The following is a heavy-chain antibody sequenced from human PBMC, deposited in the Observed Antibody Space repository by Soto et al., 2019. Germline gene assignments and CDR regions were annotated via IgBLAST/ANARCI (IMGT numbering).Heavy chain of an antibody. J-gene: IGHJ6*02. D-gene: IGHD3-10*01. CDR2: ISAYNGNT. CDR1: GYTFTSYG. CDR3: ARMMVRGVYYYYGMDV. V-gene: IGHV1-18*01. Sequence: GASVKVSCKASGYTFTSYGIRWVRQAPGQGLEWMGWISAYNGNTNYAQKLQGRVTMTTDTSTSTAYMELRSLRSDDTAVYYCARMMVRGVYYYYGMDVWGQGTTVTVSS.